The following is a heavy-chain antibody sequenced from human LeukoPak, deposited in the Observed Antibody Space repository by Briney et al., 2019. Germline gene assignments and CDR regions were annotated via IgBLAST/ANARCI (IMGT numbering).Heavy chain of an antibody. D-gene: IGHD3-16*01. V-gene: IGHV1-2*02. CDR2: INPNSGGT. Sequence: ASVKVSCKASGYTFTGYYMHWVRQAAGQGLAGMGWINPNSGGTNYAQTFKGRVTMSRDTSISTAYMELSWLTAEDTAVYYCARPSRGAGGVDYWGQGTLVTVSS. CDR1: GYTFTGYY. J-gene: IGHJ4*02. CDR3: ARPSRGAGGVDY.